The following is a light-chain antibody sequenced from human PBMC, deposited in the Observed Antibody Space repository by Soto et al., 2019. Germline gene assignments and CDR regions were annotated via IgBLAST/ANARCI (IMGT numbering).Light chain of an antibody. CDR2: ANT. CDR1: NSNIGAGYD. V-gene: IGLV1-40*01. CDR3: QSFDSSLNGGV. Sequence: QSVLTQPPSVSGAPGQRVTISCTGSNSNIGAGYDVHWYQQLPGTAPKLLIYANTVRPSGVPDRFSGSKSGTSASLAITGLQAEDEADFYCQSFDSSLNGGVFGTGTKLTVL. J-gene: IGLJ1*01.